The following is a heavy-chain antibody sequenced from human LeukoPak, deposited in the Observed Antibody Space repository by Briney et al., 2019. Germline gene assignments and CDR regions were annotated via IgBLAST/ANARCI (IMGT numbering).Heavy chain of an antibody. J-gene: IGHJ6*03. D-gene: IGHD3-22*01. V-gene: IGHV4-31*03. Sequence: SETLCLTCTVSGGSISSGGYYWSWIRQHPGKGLEWIGYIYYSGSTYYNPSLKSRVTISVDTSKNQFSLKLSSVTAADTAVYYCARDRKSYDSSGYYRYYYYYMDVWGKGTTVTVSS. CDR1: GGSISSGGYY. CDR2: IYYSGST. CDR3: ARDRKSYDSSGYYRYYYYYMDV.